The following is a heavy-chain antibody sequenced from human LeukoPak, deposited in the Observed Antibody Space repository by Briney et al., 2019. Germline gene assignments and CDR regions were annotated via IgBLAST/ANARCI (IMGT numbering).Heavy chain of an antibody. CDR1: GFTVSNNY. CDR2: IYSGGST. V-gene: IGHV3-66*01. J-gene: IGHJ4*02. CDR3: ARVITMVRGVIILAYYFDY. Sequence: PGGSLRLSWAASGFTVSNNYMSWVRQAPGKGLEGVSVIYSGGSTYYADSVKGRFTISRDNSKNTLYLQMNSLRAEDTAVYYCARVITMVRGVIILAYYFDYWGQGTLVTVSS. D-gene: IGHD3-10*01.